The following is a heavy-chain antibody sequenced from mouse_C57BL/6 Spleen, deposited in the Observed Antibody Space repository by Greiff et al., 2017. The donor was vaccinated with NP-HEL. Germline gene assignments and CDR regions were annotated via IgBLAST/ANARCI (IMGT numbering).Heavy chain of an antibody. Sequence: DVKLVESEGGLVQPGSSMKLSCTASGFTFSDYYMAWVRQVPEKGLEWVANINYDGSSTYYLDSLKSRFIISRDNAKNILYLQMSSLKSEDTATYYCARAYGNYGAMYYWGQGTSVTVSS. J-gene: IGHJ4*01. V-gene: IGHV5-16*01. CDR1: GFTFSDYY. D-gene: IGHD2-1*01. CDR3: ARAYGNYGAMYY. CDR2: INYDGSST.